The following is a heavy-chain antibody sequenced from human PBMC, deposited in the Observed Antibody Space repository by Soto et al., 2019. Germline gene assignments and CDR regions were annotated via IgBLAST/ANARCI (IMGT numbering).Heavy chain of an antibody. CDR1: GGTFSSYA. J-gene: IGHJ4*02. D-gene: IGHD3-22*01. CDR2: IIPIFDTA. V-gene: IGHV1-69*05. Sequence: GASVKVSCKTSGGTFSSYAISWVRQAPGQGLEWMGGIIPIFDTANYAQKFQGRVTMTRDTSTSTVYMELSSLRSEDTAVYYCARDGGVTLTTYYYDSSGYYYAHYWGQGTLVTVSS. CDR3: ARDGGVTLTTYYYDSSGYYYAHY.